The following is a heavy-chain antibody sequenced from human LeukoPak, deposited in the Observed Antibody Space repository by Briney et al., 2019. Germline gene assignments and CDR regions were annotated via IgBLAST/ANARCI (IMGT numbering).Heavy chain of an antibody. J-gene: IGHJ4*02. CDR1: GFTFRNYW. CDR2: IHTGGSST. Sequence: GGSLRLSPAASGFTFRNYWMHWIRQAPGTGRVWVSRIHTGGSSTNYAESGKGRFTISRDNAKNTLYLQMNSLSGEDTGVYYCARGGSGYSYGEFGYWGQGTLVTVSS. V-gene: IGHV3-74*01. CDR3: ARGGSGYSYGEFGY. D-gene: IGHD5-18*01.